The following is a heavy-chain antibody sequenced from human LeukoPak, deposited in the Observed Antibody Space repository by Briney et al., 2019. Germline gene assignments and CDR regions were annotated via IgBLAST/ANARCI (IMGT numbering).Heavy chain of an antibody. CDR1: GFTFSSFW. CDR3: ARVTYYHDSSGYYYLDY. Sequence: GGSLRLSCADSGFTFSSFWMSWVRQAPGKGMEWVAIIKEDGSEKYYVDSVKGRFSVSRDNAKNSLYLQMNSLRGEDTAVYYCARVTYYHDSSGYYYLDYWGQGILVTVSS. D-gene: IGHD3-22*01. V-gene: IGHV3-7*01. CDR2: IKEDGSEK. J-gene: IGHJ4*02.